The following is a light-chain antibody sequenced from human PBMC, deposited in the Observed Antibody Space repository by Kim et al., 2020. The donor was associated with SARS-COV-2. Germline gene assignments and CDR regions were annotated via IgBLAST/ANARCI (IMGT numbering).Light chain of an antibody. CDR2: DAS. V-gene: IGKV3-11*01. CDR1: QSFGTY. J-gene: IGKJ5*01. Sequence: APLSLSPGESAPLSCRASQSFGTYLAWYQQKPGQTPRLLIYDASKRATGIPARFRGSGSGTDFTLTIGTLEPEDSAVYYCQQRGNFGQGTRLEIK. CDR3: QQRGN.